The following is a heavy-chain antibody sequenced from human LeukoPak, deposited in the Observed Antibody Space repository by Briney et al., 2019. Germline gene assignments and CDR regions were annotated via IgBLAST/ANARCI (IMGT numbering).Heavy chain of an antibody. J-gene: IGHJ5*02. CDR1: GFTFSSYW. CDR2: IKTDGSEK. D-gene: IGHD3-9*01. Sequence: GGSLRLSCEASGFTFSSYWMSWVRQAPGEGLEWVANIKTDGSEKYYVDSVKGRFTISRDNAKNSLYLQMNSLRAEDTAVYCCAIDYPGYFPWGQGTLVIASS. CDR3: AIDYPGYFP. V-gene: IGHV3-7*03.